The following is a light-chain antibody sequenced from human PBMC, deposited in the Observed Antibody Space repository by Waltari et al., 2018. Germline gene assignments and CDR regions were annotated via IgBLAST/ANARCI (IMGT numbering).Light chain of an antibody. CDR1: QSLSSSY. CDR2: GAS. J-gene: IGKJ2*01. Sequence: EIVLTQSPDTLSLSPGDRAALSCRASQSLSSSYLAWYQQKPGQAPRLLIYGASSRATGIPDRFSGSGSETDFTLTISRLEPEDFAVYYCQQYNSWSYTFGQGTKLEIK. CDR3: QQYNSWSYT. V-gene: IGKV3-20*01.